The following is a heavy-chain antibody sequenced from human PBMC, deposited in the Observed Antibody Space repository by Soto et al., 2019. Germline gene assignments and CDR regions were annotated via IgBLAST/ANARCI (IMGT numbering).Heavy chain of an antibody. V-gene: IGHV3-33*03. CDR2: IWYDGSTI. CDR1: GFSFSSYG. J-gene: IGHJ3*02. D-gene: IGHD2-2*01. Sequence: GGSLRLSCAASGFSFSSYGMHWVRQAPGKGLEWVAVIWYDGSTIYYADSVKGRFTISRDNAKNSLYLQMNSLRAEDTAVYYCAKVKYAPSQDIWGQGTMVTVSS. CDR3: AKVKYAPSQDI.